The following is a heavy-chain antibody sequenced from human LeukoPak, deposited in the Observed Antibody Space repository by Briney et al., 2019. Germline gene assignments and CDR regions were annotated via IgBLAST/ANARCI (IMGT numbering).Heavy chain of an antibody. D-gene: IGHD3-10*01. V-gene: IGHV3-64*01. Sequence: GGSLRLSCAASGFTFSSYAMHWVRQAPGKGLEYVSAISSNGGSTYYANSVKGRFTISRDNSKNTLHLQMGSLRAEDMAVYYCARTMRFGELSRAFDIWGQGTMVTVSS. CDR2: ISSNGGST. CDR1: GFTFSSYA. CDR3: ARTMRFGELSRAFDI. J-gene: IGHJ3*02.